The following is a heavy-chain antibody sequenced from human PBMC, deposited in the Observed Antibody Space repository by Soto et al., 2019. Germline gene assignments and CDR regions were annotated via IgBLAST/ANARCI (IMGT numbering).Heavy chain of an antibody. Sequence: ASVKVSCKVSGYTLTELSMHWVRQAPGKGLEWMGGFDPEDGETIYAQKFQGRVTMTEDTSTDTAYMELSSLRSEDTAVYYCATNGGEQLVMGNSFDPWGQGTLVTVSS. J-gene: IGHJ5*02. D-gene: IGHD6-6*01. CDR3: ATNGGEQLVMGNSFDP. CDR2: FDPEDGET. CDR1: GYTLTELS. V-gene: IGHV1-24*01.